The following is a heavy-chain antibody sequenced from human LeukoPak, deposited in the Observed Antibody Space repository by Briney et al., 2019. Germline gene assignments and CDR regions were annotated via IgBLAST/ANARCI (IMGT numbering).Heavy chain of an antibody. J-gene: IGHJ3*02. CDR2: FDPEDGET. Sequence: ASVKVSCKVSGYTLTELSMHWVRQAPGKGLEWMGGFDPEDGETSYAQKFQGRVTMTEDTSTDTAYMELSSLRSEDTAVYYCATDINRDYYDSSGYSNAFDIWGQGTMVTVSS. D-gene: IGHD3-22*01. V-gene: IGHV1-24*01. CDR3: ATDINRDYYDSSGYSNAFDI. CDR1: GYTLTELS.